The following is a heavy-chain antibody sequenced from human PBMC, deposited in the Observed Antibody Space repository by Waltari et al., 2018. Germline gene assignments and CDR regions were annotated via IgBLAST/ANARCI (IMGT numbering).Heavy chain of an antibody. J-gene: IGHJ4*02. V-gene: IGHV3-30*18. CDR1: GFSFSASG. Sequence: HVQIVESGGAVVQPGRSLVLSWSCRGFSFSASGMHWVRQAPGKGLEWLALMSFDGYNKFYVDSVQGRFTISRDNSKNLMYLEMRDLRSEDTATYYCAKETQSDGNAGLEFWGQGTVVTVSS. CDR3: AKETQSDGNAGLEF. CDR2: MSFDGYNK. D-gene: IGHD1-1*01.